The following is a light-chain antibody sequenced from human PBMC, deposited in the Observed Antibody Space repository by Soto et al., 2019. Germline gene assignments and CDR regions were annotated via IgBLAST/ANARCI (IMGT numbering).Light chain of an antibody. J-gene: IGLJ3*02. CDR2: GNG. CDR1: TSSIGADFD. CDR3: QSFDSSLSGRV. Sequence: QAVVTQPPSVSGAPGQRVTISCTGSTSSIGADFDVHWYQQIPGTAPKLLVYGNGNRPSGVPDRFSVSKSGTSASLAITGLQAEDEADYYCQSFDSSLSGRVFGGGTQLTVL. V-gene: IGLV1-40*01.